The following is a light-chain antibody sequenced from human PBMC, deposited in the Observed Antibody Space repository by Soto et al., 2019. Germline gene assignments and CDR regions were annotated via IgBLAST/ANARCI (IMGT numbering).Light chain of an antibody. CDR2: ATS. CDR3: QQSHSTPRT. J-gene: IGKJ1*01. CDR1: QSIAGY. Sequence: DIQITQSPSSLSASVGDRVTVTCRASQSIAGYLNWYQQKPGEAPKLLIYATSTLQSGVPSRFSGSGSGADYTLTISSLQPEDFATSSCQQSHSTPRTFGQGTKLDIK. V-gene: IGKV1-39*01.